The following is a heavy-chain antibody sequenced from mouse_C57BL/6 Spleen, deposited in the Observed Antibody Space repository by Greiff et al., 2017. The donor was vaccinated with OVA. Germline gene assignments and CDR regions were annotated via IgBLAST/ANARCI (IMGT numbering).Heavy chain of an antibody. CDR3: ARSTGLRRETWFAY. V-gene: IGHV1-26*01. J-gene: IGHJ3*01. D-gene: IGHD2-4*01. CDR2: INPNNGGT. CDR1: GYTFTDYY. Sequence: EVQLQQSGPELVKPGASVKISCKASGYTFTDYYMNWVKQSHGKSLEWIGDINPNNGGTSYNQKFKGKATLTVDKSSSTAYMELRSLTSEDSAVYYCARSTGLRRETWFAYWGQGTLVTVSA.